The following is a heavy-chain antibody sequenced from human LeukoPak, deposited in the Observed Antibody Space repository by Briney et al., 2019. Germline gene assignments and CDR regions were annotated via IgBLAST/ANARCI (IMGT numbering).Heavy chain of an antibody. J-gene: IGHJ4*02. CDR3: ARIRGYDFRGD. CDR2: INHSGST. V-gene: IGHV4-34*01. CDR1: GGSFSAYH. Sequence: SETLSLTCADYGGSFSAYHWSWIRQPPGKGLEWIGEINHSGSTNYNPSLKSRVTISLDTSKNQFSLKLTSVTAADTAVYYCARIRGYDFRGDWGQGTLVTVSS. D-gene: IGHD5-12*01.